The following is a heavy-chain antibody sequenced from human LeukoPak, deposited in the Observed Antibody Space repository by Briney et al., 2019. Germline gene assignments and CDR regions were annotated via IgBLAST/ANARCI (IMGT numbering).Heavy chain of an antibody. V-gene: IGHV1-69*04. CDR3: ARDRENSGSYYRD. CDR2: IIPIFGIA. D-gene: IGHD1-26*01. CDR1: GGTFSSYA. Sequence: SVKVSCKASGGTFSSYAISWVRQAPGQGLEWMGRIIPIFGIANYAQKFQGRATITADKSTSTASMELSSLRSEDTAVYYCARDRENSGSYYRDWGPGTLVTVSS. J-gene: IGHJ4*02.